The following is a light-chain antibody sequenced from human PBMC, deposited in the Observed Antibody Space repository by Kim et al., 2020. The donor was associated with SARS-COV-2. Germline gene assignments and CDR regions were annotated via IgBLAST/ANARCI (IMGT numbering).Light chain of an antibody. CDR2: DVN. Sequence: QSALTQPRSVSGSPGQSVSISCTGTSNDVGGYNYVSWYQQHPDKAPKLMIYDVNKRPSGVPDRFSGSKSGNTASLTISGLQAEDEADYYCSFSYAGSYVFGSGTKVTVL. J-gene: IGLJ1*01. V-gene: IGLV2-11*01. CDR3: FSYAGSYV. CDR1: SNDVGGYNY.